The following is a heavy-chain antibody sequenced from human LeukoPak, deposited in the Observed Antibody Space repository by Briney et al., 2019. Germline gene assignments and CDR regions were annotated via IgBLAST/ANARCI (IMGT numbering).Heavy chain of an antibody. Sequence: GGSLRLSCAASGFIFSSYSMNWVRQAPGKGLEWVSYISRDGSTTYYSASVKGRFTISRDNANNSLYLQMNNLRVEDAAVYYCARLYNDYADCVTAGLGYWGQGALVSVSS. CDR3: ARLYNDYADCVTAGLGY. V-gene: IGHV3-48*04. CDR1: GFIFSSYS. CDR2: ISRDGSTT. D-gene: IGHD4-17*01. J-gene: IGHJ4*02.